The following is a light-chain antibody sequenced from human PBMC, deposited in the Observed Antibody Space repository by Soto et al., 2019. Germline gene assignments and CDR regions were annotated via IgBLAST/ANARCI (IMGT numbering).Light chain of an antibody. CDR1: SSNIGGNS. J-gene: IGLJ1*01. Sequence: VLTQPPSVSAAPGQRVTISWSGSSSNIGGNSVSWYQQLPGTAPKLLIYDDDKRPSGIPDRFSGSKSGTSATLGITGFQTGDEADYYCGSWDSSLSAYVFGTGTKVTVL. CDR2: DDD. CDR3: GSWDSSLSAYV. V-gene: IGLV1-51*01.